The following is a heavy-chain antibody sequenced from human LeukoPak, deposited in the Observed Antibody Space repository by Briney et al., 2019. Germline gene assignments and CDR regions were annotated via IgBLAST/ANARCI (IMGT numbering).Heavy chain of an antibody. Sequence: GGSLRLSCAASGFTFSSYGMHWVRQAPGKGLEWVAVISYDGSNKYYADSAKGRFTISKDNSKNTLYLQMNSLRAEDTAVYYCAKSSKWLVLDYWGQGTLVTVSS. D-gene: IGHD6-19*01. CDR3: AKSSKWLVLDY. J-gene: IGHJ4*02. V-gene: IGHV3-30*18. CDR2: ISYDGSNK. CDR1: GFTFSSYG.